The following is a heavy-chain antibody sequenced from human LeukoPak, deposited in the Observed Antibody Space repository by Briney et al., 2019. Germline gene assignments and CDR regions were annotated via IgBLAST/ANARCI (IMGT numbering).Heavy chain of an antibody. V-gene: IGHV3-21*01. CDR2: ISSSSSYI. Sequence: PGGSLRLSCAASGFTFSSYSMNWVRQAPGKGLEWVSSISSSSSYIYYADSVKGRFTISRDNAKDSLYLQMDSLRAEDTAVYYCARDKSGSYSWDYWGQGTLVTVSS. D-gene: IGHD1-26*01. J-gene: IGHJ4*02. CDR3: ARDKSGSYSWDY. CDR1: GFTFSSYS.